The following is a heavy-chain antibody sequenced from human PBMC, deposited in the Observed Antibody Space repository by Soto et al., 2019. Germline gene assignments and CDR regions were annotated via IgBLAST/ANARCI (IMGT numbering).Heavy chain of an antibody. Sequence: QVQLVESGGGVVQPGRSLRLSCAASGFTFSSYGMHWVRQAPGKGLEGVAVIWYDGSNKYYADSVKGRFTISRDNSKNTLYLQMNSLRAEDTAVYYCASPLMDSGYDSLAFDIWGQGTMVTVSS. CDR1: GFTFSSYG. CDR3: ASPLMDSGYDSLAFDI. J-gene: IGHJ3*02. V-gene: IGHV3-33*01. D-gene: IGHD5-12*01. CDR2: IWYDGSNK.